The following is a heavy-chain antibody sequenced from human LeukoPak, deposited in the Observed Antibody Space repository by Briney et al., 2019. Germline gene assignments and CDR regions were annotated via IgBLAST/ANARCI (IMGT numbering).Heavy chain of an antibody. CDR2: MFPDDSDI. V-gene: IGHV5-51*01. CDR1: GYSFTSYW. D-gene: IGHD3-22*01. J-gene: IGHJ4*02. CDR3: ARPRDGYFPYYFDY. Sequence: RGESLKISCKGSGYSFTSYWIGWVRQMLGKGLEWMGIMFPDDSDIRYSPSFQGQVTISADKSISTAYLQWSSLQASDTAMYYCARPRDGYFPYYFDYWGQGTLVTVSS.